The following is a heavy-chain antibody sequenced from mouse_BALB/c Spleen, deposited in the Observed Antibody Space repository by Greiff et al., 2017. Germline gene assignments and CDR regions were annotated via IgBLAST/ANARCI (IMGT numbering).Heavy chain of an antibody. CDR2: ISDGGSYT. V-gene: IGHV5-4*02. J-gene: IGHJ4*01. CDR3: ARDGNYVGYAMDY. Sequence: EVKLVESGGGLVKPGGSLKLSCAASGFTFSDYYMYWVRQTPEKRLEWVATISDGGSYTYYPDSVKGRFTISRDNAKNNLYLQMSSLKSEDTAMYYCARDGNYVGYAMDYWGQGTSVTVSS. CDR1: GFTFSDYY. D-gene: IGHD2-1*01.